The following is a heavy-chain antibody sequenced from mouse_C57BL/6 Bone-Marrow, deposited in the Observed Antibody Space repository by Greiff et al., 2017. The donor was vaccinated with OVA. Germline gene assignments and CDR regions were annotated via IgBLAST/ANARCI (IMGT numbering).Heavy chain of an antibody. CDR3: ARGSNSYFDY. CDR1: GYSFTSYY. D-gene: IGHD4-1*01. J-gene: IGHJ2*01. CDR2: IYPGSGNT. Sequence: VQLQQSGPELVKPGASVKISCKASGYSFTSYYIHWVKQRPGQGLEWIGWIYPGSGNTKYNEKFKGKATLTADTSSSTAYMQLSSLTSEDSAVYYCARGSNSYFDYWGQGTTLTVSS. V-gene: IGHV1-66*01.